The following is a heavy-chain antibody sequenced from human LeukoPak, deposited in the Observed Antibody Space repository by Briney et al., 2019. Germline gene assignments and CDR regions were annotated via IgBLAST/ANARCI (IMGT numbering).Heavy chain of an antibody. V-gene: IGHV4-4*07. Sequence: SETLSLTCTVSGGSISSYYWSWIRQPAGKGLEWIGRIYTSGSTNYNPSLKSRVTMSVDTSKNQSSLKLSSVTAADTAVYYCARGGWYYYYYGMDVWGQGTTVTVSS. D-gene: IGHD6-19*01. CDR1: GGSISSYY. J-gene: IGHJ6*02. CDR3: ARGGWYYYYYGMDV. CDR2: IYTSGST.